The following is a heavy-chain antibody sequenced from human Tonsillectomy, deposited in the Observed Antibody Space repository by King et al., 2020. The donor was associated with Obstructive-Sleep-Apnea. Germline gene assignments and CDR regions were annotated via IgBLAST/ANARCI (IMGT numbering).Heavy chain of an antibody. D-gene: IGHD3-10*01. CDR1: GFTFSSYA. Sequence: VQLVESGGGVVQPGRSLRLSCAASGFTFSSYAMHWVRQAPGKGLEWVAVISYDGSNKYYADSVKGRFTISRDNSKNTLYLQMNSLRAEDTAVYYCARDLLLWFGELWNGAFDIWGQGTMVTVSS. CDR3: ARDLLLWFGELWNGAFDI. J-gene: IGHJ3*02. CDR2: ISYDGSNK. V-gene: IGHV3-30-3*01.